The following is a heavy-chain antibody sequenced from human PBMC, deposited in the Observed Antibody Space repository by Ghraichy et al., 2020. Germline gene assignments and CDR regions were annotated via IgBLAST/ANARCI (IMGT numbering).Heavy chain of an antibody. Sequence: GGSLRLSCAASGFTFNIYWMSWVRQAPGKGLEWVANIKQDGSEKYYVDSVKGRFTISRDNAKNSLYLQMNSLRAEDTAVYYCASDVDFDFWGQGTLVTVSS. CDR1: GFTFNIYW. CDR2: IKQDGSEK. CDR3: ASDVDFDF. V-gene: IGHV3-7*03. J-gene: IGHJ4*02.